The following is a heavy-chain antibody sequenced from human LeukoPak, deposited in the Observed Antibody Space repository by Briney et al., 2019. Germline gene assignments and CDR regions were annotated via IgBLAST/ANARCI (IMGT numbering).Heavy chain of an antibody. D-gene: IGHD5-18*01. CDR3: ARQVTFGYAYAYYFDY. CDR1: GVSISSSYYY. V-gene: IGHV4-39*01. J-gene: IGHJ4*02. CDR2: IHNSGST. Sequence: SETLSLTCTVSGVSISSSYYYWGWVRQPPGKGLEWIGNIHNSGSTYYNPSLKSRLTIYVDTSKNQFSLKLSSVTAADTAVYYCARQVTFGYAYAYYFDYWGQGTLVTVSS.